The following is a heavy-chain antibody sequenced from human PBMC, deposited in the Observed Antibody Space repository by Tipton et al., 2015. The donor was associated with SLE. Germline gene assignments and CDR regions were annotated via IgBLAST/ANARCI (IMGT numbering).Heavy chain of an antibody. Sequence: WVRQHPGKGLEWIGYIYYSGSTYYNPSLKSRVTISVDTSKNQFSLKLSSVTAADTAVYYCANNKRVGSYFDYWGQGTLVTVSS. D-gene: IGHD3-10*01. V-gene: IGHV4-31*02. CDR2: IYYSGST. J-gene: IGHJ4*02. CDR3: ANNKRVGSYFDY.